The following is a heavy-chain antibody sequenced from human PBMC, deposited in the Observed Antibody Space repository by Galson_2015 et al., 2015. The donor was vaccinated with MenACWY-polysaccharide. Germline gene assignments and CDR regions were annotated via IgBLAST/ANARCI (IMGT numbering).Heavy chain of an antibody. Sequence: SLRLSCAASGFTFSSYAMHWVRQAPGKGLEWVAVISYDGSNKYYADSVKGRFTISRDNSKNTLYLQMHSLRAEDTAVYYCAGEDYGDYSAVGDYWGQGTLVTVSS. CDR1: GFTFSSYA. CDR3: AGEDYGDYSAVGDY. D-gene: IGHD4-17*01. V-gene: IGHV3-30-3*01. J-gene: IGHJ4*02. CDR2: ISYDGSNK.